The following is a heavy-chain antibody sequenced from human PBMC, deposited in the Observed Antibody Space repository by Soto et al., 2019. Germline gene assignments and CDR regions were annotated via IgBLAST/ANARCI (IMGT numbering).Heavy chain of an antibody. CDR3: AREGAPYGMDV. CDR1: GYTLSSYA. J-gene: IGHJ6*02. Sequence: GASVKVSCKASGYTLSSYAISWVLQAPGQGLEWMGWISPNNGNRNYAQKFQGRVTMTTDTSTSTAYMELRSLSSDDTAMYYCAREGAPYGMDVWGQGTTVTVSS. V-gene: IGHV1-18*01. CDR2: ISPNNGNR. D-gene: IGHD3-16*01.